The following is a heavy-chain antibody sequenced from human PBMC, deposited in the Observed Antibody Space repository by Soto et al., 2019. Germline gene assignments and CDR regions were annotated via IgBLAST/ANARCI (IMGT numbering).Heavy chain of an antibody. CDR3: ARDLGYYDSSGYVPFDY. CDR1: GFTFSSYA. D-gene: IGHD3-22*01. CDR2: ISGSGGTI. J-gene: IGHJ4*02. V-gene: IGHV3-23*01. Sequence: PGGSLRLSCAASGFTFSSYAMSWVRQAPGKGLEWVSAISGSGGTIYYADSVKGRFTISRDNAKNSLYLQMNSLRAEDTAVYYCARDLGYYDSSGYVPFDYWGQGTLVTVSS.